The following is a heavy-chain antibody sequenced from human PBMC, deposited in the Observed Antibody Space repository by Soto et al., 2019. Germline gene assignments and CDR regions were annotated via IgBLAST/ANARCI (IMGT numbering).Heavy chain of an antibody. CDR2: IWYDGSKK. CDR3: ARVFEFCGSTSCYKFYYYMDV. V-gene: IGHV3-33*01. Sequence: QVQLVESGGGVVQPGRSLRLSCAASGFNFSSYGIHWVRQAPAKGLEWVAFIWYDGSKKYYADSVKARFIISRDNSKNTLSLEMNSLRAEDTAVYYCARVFEFCGSTSCYKFYYYMDVWGKGTTVTVSS. CDR1: GFNFSSYG. D-gene: IGHD2-2*01. J-gene: IGHJ6*03.